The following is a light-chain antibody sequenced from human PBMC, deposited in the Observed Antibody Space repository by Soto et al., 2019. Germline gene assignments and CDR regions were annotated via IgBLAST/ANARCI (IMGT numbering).Light chain of an antibody. V-gene: IGLV1-44*01. Sequence: QSVLTQPPSASGTPGQRVTISCSGSSSNLGSNSVNWYQQVPGTAPKLLISSDNQRPSEVPDRISGTQSGTSASLAISGLQSEDEADYHCGAWDDSLKGWVFAGGTKGTVL. CDR2: SDN. CDR3: GAWDDSLKGWV. J-gene: IGLJ3*02. CDR1: SSNLGSNS.